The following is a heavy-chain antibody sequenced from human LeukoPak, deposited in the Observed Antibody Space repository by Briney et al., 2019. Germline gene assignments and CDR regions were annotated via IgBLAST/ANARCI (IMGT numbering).Heavy chain of an antibody. CDR3: ARAMMVVTNLWGVFDY. CDR2: ISYDGSNK. Sequence: GGSLRLSCAASGFTFSNYGMHWVRQAPGKGLEWVAVISYDGSNKYYADSVKGRFTISRDNSKNTLFLQMNSLRAEDTAVYYCARAMMVVTNLWGVFDYWGQGNLVTVSS. J-gene: IGHJ4*02. D-gene: IGHD3-22*01. CDR1: GFTFSNYG. V-gene: IGHV3-30*03.